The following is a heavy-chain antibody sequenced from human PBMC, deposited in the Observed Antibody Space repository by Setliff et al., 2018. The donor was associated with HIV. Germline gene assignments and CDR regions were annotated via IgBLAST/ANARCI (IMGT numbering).Heavy chain of an antibody. CDR1: GGSFSGYY. CDR2: INPSGST. CDR3: ARGTLFYYYYYYMDV. V-gene: IGHV4-34*01. Sequence: SETLSLTCAVYGGSFSGYYWSWIRQPPGKGLEWIGEINPSGSTNYNPSLKSRVTISVDTSKNQFSLKLSSVTAADTAVYYCARGTLFYYYYYYMDVWGKGTTVTVSS. J-gene: IGHJ6*03.